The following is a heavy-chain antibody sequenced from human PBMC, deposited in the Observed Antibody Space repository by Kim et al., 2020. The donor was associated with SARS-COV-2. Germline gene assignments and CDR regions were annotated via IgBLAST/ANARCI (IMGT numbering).Heavy chain of an antibody. D-gene: IGHD3-3*01. CDR3: ARAPNDFWSGYPYYFDY. CDR1: GGSVSSGSYF. Sequence: SETLSLTCTVSGGSVSSGSYFWSWLQQPPGKGLEWIGYNYYSGNTYYTPSLKSRVTMSVDTSKNQFSLKLRSVTAADTAVYYCARAPNDFWSGYPYYFDYWGQGTLVTVSS. J-gene: IGHJ4*02. V-gene: IGHV4-61*01. CDR2: NYYSGNT.